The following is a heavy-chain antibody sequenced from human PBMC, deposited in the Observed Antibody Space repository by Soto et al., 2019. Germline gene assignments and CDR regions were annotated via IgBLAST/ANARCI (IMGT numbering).Heavy chain of an antibody. J-gene: IGHJ4*02. CDR1: GGSISSGGYY. V-gene: IGHV4-31*03. CDR3: ARSDSSGYYRFDH. CDR2: IYYSGST. D-gene: IGHD3-22*01. Sequence: PSETLSLTCTVSGGSISSGGYYWSWIRQHPGKGLEWIGYIYYSGSTYYNPSLKSRVTISVDTSKNQFSLKLSSVTAADTAVYYCARSDSSGYYRFDHWGQGTLVTVSS.